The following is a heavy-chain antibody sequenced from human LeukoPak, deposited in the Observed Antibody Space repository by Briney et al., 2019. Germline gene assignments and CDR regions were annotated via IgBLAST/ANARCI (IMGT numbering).Heavy chain of an antibody. V-gene: IGHV1-18*01. J-gene: IGHJ4*02. CDR2: ISAYNGNT. Sequence: RASVKVSCKASGYTLTSYGISWVRQAPGQGLEWMGWISAYNGNTNYAQKLQGRVTMTTDTSTSTAYMELRSLRSDDTAVYYCARVKTFCATTSCYMGRRDFDYWGQGTLVTVSS. CDR1: GYTLTSYG. D-gene: IGHD2-2*02. CDR3: ARVKTFCATTSCYMGRRDFDY.